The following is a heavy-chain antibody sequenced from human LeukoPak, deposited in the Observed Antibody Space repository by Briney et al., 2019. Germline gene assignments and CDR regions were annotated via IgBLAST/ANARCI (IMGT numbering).Heavy chain of an antibody. CDR3: ARDFFPIFGVVRAPFDY. D-gene: IGHD3-3*01. Sequence: PSETLSLTCAVYGGSFSGYYWSWIRQPPGKGLEWIGEINHSGSTNYNPSLKSRVTISVDTSKNQFSLKLSPVTAADTAVYYCARDFFPIFGVVRAPFDYWGQGTLVTVSS. V-gene: IGHV4-34*01. J-gene: IGHJ4*02. CDR1: GGSFSGYY. CDR2: INHSGST.